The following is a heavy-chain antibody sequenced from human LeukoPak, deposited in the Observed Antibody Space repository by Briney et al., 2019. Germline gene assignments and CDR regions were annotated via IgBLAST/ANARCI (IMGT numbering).Heavy chain of an antibody. J-gene: IGHJ4*02. CDR1: EFTFSSNS. Sequence: GGSLRLSCAASEFTFSSNSMNWVRQAPGKGLEWVSCISSSSSYTYYADSVKGRFTISRDTAKNSLYLQMNSLRAEDTAVYYCARESSGRSFDYWGQGTLVTVSS. CDR2: ISSSSSYT. V-gene: IGHV3-21*01. D-gene: IGHD1-26*01. CDR3: ARESSGRSFDY.